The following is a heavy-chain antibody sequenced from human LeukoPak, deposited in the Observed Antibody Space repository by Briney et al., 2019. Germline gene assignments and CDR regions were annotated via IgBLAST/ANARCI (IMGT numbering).Heavy chain of an antibody. V-gene: IGHV4-30-4*08. D-gene: IGHD1-26*01. Sequence: PSQTLSLTCTVSGGSISSGDYYWSWIRQPPGKGLEWIGYIYYSGSTYYNPSLKSRVTISVDTSKNQFSLKLSSVTAADTAVYYCARGGSGRYYVGPFDYWGQGTLVTVSS. J-gene: IGHJ4*02. CDR2: IYYSGST. CDR1: GGSISSGDYY. CDR3: ARGGSGRYYVGPFDY.